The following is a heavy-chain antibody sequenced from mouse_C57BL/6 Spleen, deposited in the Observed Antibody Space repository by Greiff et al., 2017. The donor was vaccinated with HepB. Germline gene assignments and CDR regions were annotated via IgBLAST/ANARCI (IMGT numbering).Heavy chain of an antibody. Sequence: VKLVESGPGLVQPSQSLSITCTVSGFSLTSYGVHWVRQSPGKGLEWLGVIWSGGSTDYNAAFISRLSISKDNSKSQVFFKMNSLQADDTAIYYCARRGISDYYGSSYGYFDVWGTGTTVTVSS. V-gene: IGHV2-2*01. J-gene: IGHJ1*03. D-gene: IGHD1-1*01. CDR3: ARRGISDYYGSSYGYFDV. CDR1: GFSLTSYG. CDR2: IWSGGST.